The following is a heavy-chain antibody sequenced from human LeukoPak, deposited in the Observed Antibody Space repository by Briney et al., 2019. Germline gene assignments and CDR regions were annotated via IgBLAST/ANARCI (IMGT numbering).Heavy chain of an antibody. CDR3: ATGGRFDYGDY. V-gene: IGHV4-59*01. CDR2: IYYSGST. J-gene: IGHJ4*02. CDR1: GGSISSYY. D-gene: IGHD1-26*01. Sequence: SETLSLTCTVSGGSISSYYWSWIRQPPGKGLEWIGYIYYSGSTNYNPSLKSRVTISVDTSKNQFSLKLSSVTAADTAVYYCATGGRFDYGDYWGQGTLVTVSS.